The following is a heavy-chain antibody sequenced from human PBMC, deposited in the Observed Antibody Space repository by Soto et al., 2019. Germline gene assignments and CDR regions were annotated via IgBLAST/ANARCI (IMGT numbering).Heavy chain of an antibody. Sequence: QVQLVQSGAEVKKPGASVKVSCKASGYTFTSYGISWVRQAPGQGLEWMGWISAYNGNTNYAQKLQGRVTMPTETATSTAYMELRSLRSDDTAVYYCASNYLYYYGSGNTNYYGMDVWGQGTTVTVSS. D-gene: IGHD3-10*01. J-gene: IGHJ6*02. V-gene: IGHV1-18*01. CDR3: ASNYLYYYGSGNTNYYGMDV. CDR2: ISAYNGNT. CDR1: GYTFTSYG.